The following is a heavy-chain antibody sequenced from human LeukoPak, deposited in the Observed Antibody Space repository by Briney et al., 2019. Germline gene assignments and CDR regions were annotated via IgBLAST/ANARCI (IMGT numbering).Heavy chain of an antibody. V-gene: IGHV3-30*18. CDR3: AKDETACTSTSCYSGYYGLDV. Sequence: GRSLRLSCAASGFTFSTYGMHWVRQASGKGLEWVAAALYDGSNQYYADSVKGRFTISRDNSKNTLYLQMNSLRVEDTALYHCAKDETACTSTSCYSGYYGLDVWGHGTTVTVSS. CDR2: ALYDGSNQ. D-gene: IGHD2-2*02. J-gene: IGHJ6*02. CDR1: GFTFSTYG.